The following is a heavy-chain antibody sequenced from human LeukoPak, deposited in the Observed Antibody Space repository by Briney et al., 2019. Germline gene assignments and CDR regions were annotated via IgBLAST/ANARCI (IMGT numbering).Heavy chain of an antibody. J-gene: IGHJ3*02. CDR2: INHSGST. Sequence: KASETLSLTCAVYGGSFSGYYWSWIRQPPGKGLEWIGEINHSGSTNYNPSLKSRVTISVDTSKNQFSLKLSSVTAADTAVYYCARVTRKTPSGSYYPISDAFDIWGQGTMVTVSS. V-gene: IGHV4-34*01. CDR3: ARVTRKTPSGSYYPISDAFDI. CDR1: GGSFSGYY. D-gene: IGHD1-26*01.